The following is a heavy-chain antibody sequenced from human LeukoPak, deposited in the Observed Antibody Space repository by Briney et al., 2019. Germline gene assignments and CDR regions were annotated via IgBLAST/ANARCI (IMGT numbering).Heavy chain of an antibody. D-gene: IGHD4-17*01. CDR1: GGSFSGYY. V-gene: IGHV4-34*01. J-gene: IGHJ4*02. CDR3: ARVAEDYGDYELDY. Sequence: PSETLSLTCAVSGGSFSGYYWSWIRQPPGKGLGWIGEINHSGSTNYNPSLKSRVTISVDTSKNQFSLKLSSVTAADTAVYYCARVAEDYGDYELDYWGQGTLVTVSS. CDR2: INHSGST.